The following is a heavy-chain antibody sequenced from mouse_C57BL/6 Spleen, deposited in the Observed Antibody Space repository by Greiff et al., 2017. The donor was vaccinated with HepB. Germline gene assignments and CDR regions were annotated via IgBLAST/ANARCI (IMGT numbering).Heavy chain of an antibody. CDR2: IYPRSGNT. D-gene: IGHD2-4*01. Sequence: QVQLKESGAELARPGASVKLSCKASGYTFTSYGISWVKQRTGQGLEWIGEIYPRSGNTYYNEKFKGKATLTADKSSSTAYMELRSLTSEDSAVYFCARYDYGNYAMDYWGQGTSVTVSS. V-gene: IGHV1-81*01. CDR1: GYTFTSYG. CDR3: ARYDYGNYAMDY. J-gene: IGHJ4*01.